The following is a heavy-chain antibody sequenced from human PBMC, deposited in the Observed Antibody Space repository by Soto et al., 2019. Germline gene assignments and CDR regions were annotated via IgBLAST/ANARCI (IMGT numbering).Heavy chain of an antibody. CDR3: EKYESRGVVPDNWFDS. D-gene: IGHD3-3*01. CDR2: ISDSGGRT. Sequence: EVQLLESGGGLVQPGGSLRLSCAASGLTFSSNAMSWVRQAPGKGLEWVSGISDSGGRTYYADSVKGRFTISRDNSKNTLYLQMNSLRAEDTAVYYCEKYESRGVVPDNWFDSWGQGTLVTVSS. J-gene: IGHJ5*01. V-gene: IGHV3-23*01. CDR1: GLTFSSNA.